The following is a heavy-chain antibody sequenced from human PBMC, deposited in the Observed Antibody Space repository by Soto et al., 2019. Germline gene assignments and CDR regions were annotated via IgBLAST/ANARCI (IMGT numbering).Heavy chain of an antibody. Sequence: GASVKVSCKASGGTFSSYAISWVRQAPGQGLEWMGGIIPIFGTANYAQKFQGRVTITADESTSTAYMELSSLRSEDTAVYYCARDKDFWSGYSVNWFDPWGQGXLVT. CDR2: IIPIFGTA. CDR3: ARDKDFWSGYSVNWFDP. D-gene: IGHD3-3*01. CDR1: GGTFSSYA. J-gene: IGHJ5*02. V-gene: IGHV1-69*13.